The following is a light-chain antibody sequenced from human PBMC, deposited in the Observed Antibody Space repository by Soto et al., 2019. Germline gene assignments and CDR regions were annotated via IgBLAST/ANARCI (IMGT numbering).Light chain of an antibody. CDR2: GAS. V-gene: IGKV3-20*01. CDR3: QQYGSSPAT. CDR1: QSVSSSY. J-gene: IGKJ1*01. Sequence: EIVLTQSPGTLSLSPGERATLSCRASQSVSSSYLAWYQQKPAQAPRLLIYGASSRATGIPDRFSGSGSGKDFTLTISRLEPEDFAVYYCQQYGSSPATFGQGTKVEIK.